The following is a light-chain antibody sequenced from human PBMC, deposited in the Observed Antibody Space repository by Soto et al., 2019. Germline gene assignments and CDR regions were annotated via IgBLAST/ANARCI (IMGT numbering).Light chain of an antibody. V-gene: IGKV3-15*01. CDR3: QQYKNWLALT. CDR1: QRVSSN. J-gene: IGKJ4*01. Sequence: IVVTQSPGALSVSPGERAALSCRGSQRVSSNLAWYQQKPVQAPRLLIYGASTRATGIPARFSGSGSGTEFTLTISSLQSEDSAVYYCQQYKNWLALTFGGGTKVDI. CDR2: GAS.